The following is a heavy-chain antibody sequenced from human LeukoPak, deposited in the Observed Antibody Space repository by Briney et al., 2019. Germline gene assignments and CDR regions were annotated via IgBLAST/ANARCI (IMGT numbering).Heavy chain of an antibody. CDR2: IFTSGST. V-gene: IGHV4-4*07. CDR3: AREATMVRGVLNYYYYYMDV. Sequence: SETLSLTCSVSGVSISPEFWSWIRQPAGKGLEWIGRIFTSGSTSYNPSLKSRVNMSVDTSKNQFSLKLSSVTAADTAVYYCAREATMVRGVLNYYYYYMDVWGKGTTVTISS. D-gene: IGHD3-10*01. CDR1: GVSISPEF. J-gene: IGHJ6*03.